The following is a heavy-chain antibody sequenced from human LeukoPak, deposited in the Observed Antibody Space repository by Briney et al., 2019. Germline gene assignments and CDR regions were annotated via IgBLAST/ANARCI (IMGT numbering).Heavy chain of an antibody. CDR1: GYTFTSYA. Sequence: GASVKVSCKASGYTFTSYAIHWVRQAPGQRLEWMGWINTGNGNTKYSQNFQGRVTITRDTSASTAYTELSSLRSEDMAVYYCARSDWVGTFDYWGQGTLVTVSS. CDR2: INTGNGNT. V-gene: IGHV1-3*03. J-gene: IGHJ4*02. CDR3: ARSDWVGTFDY. D-gene: IGHD2-21*02.